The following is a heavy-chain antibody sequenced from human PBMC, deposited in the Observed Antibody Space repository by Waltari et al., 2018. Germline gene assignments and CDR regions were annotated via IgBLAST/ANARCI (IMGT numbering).Heavy chain of an antibody. J-gene: IGHJ4*02. D-gene: IGHD7-27*01. V-gene: IGHV3-23*01. CDR2: ISNSGGGT. Sequence: EVQLLESGGGLVQPGGSLRLSCAASGFTFSSYAMRWARQAPGKGLEWVSGISNSGGGTYYADSVKGRFTISRGNSKNTLYLQMNSLRAEDTAVYYCAKLGLKLGGDYWGQGTLVTVSS. CDR1: GFTFSSYA. CDR3: AKLGLKLGGDY.